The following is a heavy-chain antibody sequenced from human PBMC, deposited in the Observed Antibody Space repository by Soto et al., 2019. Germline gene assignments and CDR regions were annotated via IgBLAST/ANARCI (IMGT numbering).Heavy chain of an antibody. CDR3: ARDLRTGTTFAENWFDP. D-gene: IGHD1-7*01. V-gene: IGHV1-2*02. Sequence: GASVKVSCKASGYTFTGYYMHWVRQAPGQGLEWMGWINPNSGGTNYAQKFQGRVTMTRDTPISTAYMELSRLRSDDTAVYYCARDLRTGTTFAENWFDPWGQGTLVTVSS. J-gene: IGHJ5*02. CDR2: INPNSGGT. CDR1: GYTFTGYY.